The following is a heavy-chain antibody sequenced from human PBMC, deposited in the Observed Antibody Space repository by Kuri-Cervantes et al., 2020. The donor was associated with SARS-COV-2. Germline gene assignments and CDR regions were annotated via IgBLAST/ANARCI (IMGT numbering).Heavy chain of an antibody. D-gene: IGHD3-22*01. CDR3: ARDYYGSSGYYIFDY. Sequence: ASVNVSCKASGYTFTDYYMHWMRQAPGQRLEWMGWINPNSGRTNYVQKFQGRVTMTRDTTFSTAYLELNRLTSDDTAVYYCARDYYGSSGYYIFDYWGQGTLVTVSS. CDR1: GYTFTDYY. CDR2: INPNSGRT. V-gene: IGHV1-2*02. J-gene: IGHJ4*02.